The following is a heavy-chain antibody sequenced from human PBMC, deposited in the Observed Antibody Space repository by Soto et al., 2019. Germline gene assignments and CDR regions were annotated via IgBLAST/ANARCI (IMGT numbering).Heavy chain of an antibody. V-gene: IGHV3-23*01. CDR2: ISGSGGST. CDR3: AKDRGVLKATTPLLRSVGFDY. Sequence: GGSLRLSCAASGFTFSSYAMSWVRQAPGKGLEWVSAISGSGGSTYYADSVKGRFTISRDNSKNTLYVQMNSLRAEDTAVYYCAKDRGVLKATTPLLRSVGFDYWGQGTLVTVSS. J-gene: IGHJ4*02. D-gene: IGHD1-1*01. CDR1: GFTFSSYA.